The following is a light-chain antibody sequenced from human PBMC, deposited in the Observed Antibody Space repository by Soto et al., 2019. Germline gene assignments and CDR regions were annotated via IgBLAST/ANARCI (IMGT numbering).Light chain of an antibody. CDR3: QQYNSYWT. Sequence: DIQVTQSPSTLSASVGARVTITCRASQSISSWLAWYQQKPGKAPKLLIYKASSLESGVPSRFSGSGSGTEFTLTISSLQPDDFATYYCQQYNSYWTFGQGTKVDIK. J-gene: IGKJ1*01. CDR1: QSISSW. V-gene: IGKV1-5*03. CDR2: KAS.